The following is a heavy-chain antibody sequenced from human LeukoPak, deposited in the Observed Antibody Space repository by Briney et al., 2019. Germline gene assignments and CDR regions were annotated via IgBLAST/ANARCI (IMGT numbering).Heavy chain of an antibody. D-gene: IGHD3-10*01. CDR3: ARDYGSGSYYKLGDYYMDV. V-gene: IGHV3-30*02. Sequence: GGSLRLSCAAPGFTFSSYGMHWVRQAPGKGLEWVAFIRYDGSNEYYADSVKGRFTISRDNSKNTLYLQMNSLRAEDTAVYYCARDYGSGSYYKLGDYYMDVWGKGTTVTISS. J-gene: IGHJ6*03. CDR2: IRYDGSNE. CDR1: GFTFSSYG.